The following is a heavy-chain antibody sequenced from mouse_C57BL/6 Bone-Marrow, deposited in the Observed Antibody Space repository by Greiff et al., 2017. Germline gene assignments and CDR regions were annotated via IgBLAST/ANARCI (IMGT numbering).Heavy chain of an antibody. CDR1: GYTFTSYW. CDR2: IDPSDSYT. CDR3: ARKFPYWDDHYLDY. Sequence: QVQLQQPGAELVMPGASVKLSCKASGYTFTSYWMHWVKQRPGQGLEWIGEIDPSDSYTNYNQKFKGKSTLTVDKSSSTAYMQLSSLTSEDSAVYDCARKFPYWDDHYLDYWGQGTTLTVSS. J-gene: IGHJ2*01. V-gene: IGHV1-69*01. D-gene: IGHD4-1*01.